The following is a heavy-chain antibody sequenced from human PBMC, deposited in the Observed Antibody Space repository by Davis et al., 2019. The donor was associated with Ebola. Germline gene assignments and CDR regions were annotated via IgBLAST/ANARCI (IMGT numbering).Heavy chain of an antibody. J-gene: IGHJ6*02. CDR3: ASLKQWLRGDV. CDR2: INHSGST. V-gene: IGHV4-34*01. CDR1: GFTFSSYW. Sequence: ESLKISCAASGFTFSSYWMSWVRQPPGKGLEWIGEINHSGSTNYNPSLKSRVTISVDTSKNQFSLKLSSVTAADTAVYYCASLKQWLRGDVWGQGTTVTVSS. D-gene: IGHD5-12*01.